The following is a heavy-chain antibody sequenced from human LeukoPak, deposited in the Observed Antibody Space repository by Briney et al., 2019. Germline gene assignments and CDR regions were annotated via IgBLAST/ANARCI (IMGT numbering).Heavy chain of an antibody. CDR1: GYAFTGYY. CDR3: ARHHWGTDGYYFDY. Sequence: GASVKVSCKSSGYAFTGYYMHWVRQAPGQGLEWMGWINPNSGGTNYAQKFQGRVTITRDTSISTAYMELSRLRSDDTAVYYCARHHWGTDGYYFDYWGQGTLVTLSS. D-gene: IGHD7-27*01. V-gene: IGHV1-2*02. J-gene: IGHJ4*02. CDR2: INPNSGGT.